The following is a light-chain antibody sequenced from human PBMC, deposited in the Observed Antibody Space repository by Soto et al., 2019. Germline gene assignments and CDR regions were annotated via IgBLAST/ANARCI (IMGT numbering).Light chain of an antibody. CDR1: SSNIGAGYD. Sequence: QAVVTQPPSVSGAPGQRVTISCTGSSSNIGAGYDVHWYQQFPGTAPKLLIYGNNNRPSGVPDRFSGSKSGTSASLAIAGLQAEDEADYYCQSYDSSLSENVIFGGGTKLTVL. CDR2: GNN. V-gene: IGLV1-40*01. J-gene: IGLJ2*01. CDR3: QSYDSSLSENVI.